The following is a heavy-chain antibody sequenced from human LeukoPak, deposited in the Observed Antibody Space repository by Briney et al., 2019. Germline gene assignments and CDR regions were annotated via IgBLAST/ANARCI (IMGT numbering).Heavy chain of an antibody. CDR2: INHSGST. CDR1: GGSFSGYY. D-gene: IGHD2-21*02. V-gene: IGHV4-34*01. Sequence: SETLSLTCAVYGGSFSGYYWSWIRQPPGKGLEWIGEINHSGSTNYNPSLKSRVTISVDTSKNQFSLKLSSVTAADTAVYYCARYEYCGGDCYYDYWGQGTLVTVSS. J-gene: IGHJ4*02. CDR3: ARYEYCGGDCYYDY.